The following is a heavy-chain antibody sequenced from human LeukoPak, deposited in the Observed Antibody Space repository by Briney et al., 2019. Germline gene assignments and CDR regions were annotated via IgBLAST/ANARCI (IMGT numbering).Heavy chain of an antibody. V-gene: IGHV3-30-3*01. D-gene: IGHD2-2*01. CDR2: ISYDGSNK. J-gene: IGHJ4*02. Sequence: GGSLRLSCAASGFTFSSYAMHWVRQAPGKGLEWVAIISYDGSNKYYADSVKGRFTISRDNSKNTLYLQMNSLRAEDTAVYYCAKDSSSTSYNFDYWGQGTLVTVSS. CDR3: AKDSSSTSYNFDY. CDR1: GFTFSSYA.